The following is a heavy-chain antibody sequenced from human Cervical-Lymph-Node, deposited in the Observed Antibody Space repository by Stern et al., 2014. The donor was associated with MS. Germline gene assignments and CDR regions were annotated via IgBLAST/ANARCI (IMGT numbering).Heavy chain of an antibody. V-gene: IGHV4-30-2*01. Sequence: QLQLQESGSGLVKPLQTLSLTCTVSGGSISSGDYSWSWIRQPPGKGLEWIGYIYHSGGTYYNSSLKSRVPISVDMSRNQFFLRLNSVTAADTAVYYCARGGTGHGDYEDYWGQGILVTVSS. J-gene: IGHJ4*02. CDR3: ARGGTGHGDYEDY. CDR1: GGSISSGDYS. CDR2: IYHSGGT. D-gene: IGHD4-17*01.